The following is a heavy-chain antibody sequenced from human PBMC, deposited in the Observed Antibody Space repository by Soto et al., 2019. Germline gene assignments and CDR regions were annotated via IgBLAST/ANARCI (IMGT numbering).Heavy chain of an antibody. V-gene: IGHV4-30-4*01. CDR2: IYYSGST. Sequence: SETLSLTCPFSGFSISSGDYYWSWIRQPPGKGLEWIGYIYYSGSTYYNPSLKSRVTISVDTSKNQFSLKLSSVTAADTAGYYCARVERRAAARMANWFDPWGQGTLVTVSS. J-gene: IGHJ5*02. CDR3: ARVERRAAARMANWFDP. CDR1: GFSISSGDYY. D-gene: IGHD6-13*01.